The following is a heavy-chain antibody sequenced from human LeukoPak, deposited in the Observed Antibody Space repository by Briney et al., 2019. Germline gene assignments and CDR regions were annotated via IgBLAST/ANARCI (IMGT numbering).Heavy chain of an antibody. J-gene: IGHJ4*02. D-gene: IGHD6-19*01. CDR3: ARETIDREAVADPYYFDY. CDR2: IYYSGST. CDR1: GGSISSSSYY. Sequence: SETLSLTCTVSGGSISSSSYYWGGIRQPPGRGLEGIGSIYYSGSTYYNPSLKSRVTISVDTSKNQFSLKLSSVTAADTAVYYCARETIDREAVADPYYFDYWGQGTLVTVSS. V-gene: IGHV4-39*07.